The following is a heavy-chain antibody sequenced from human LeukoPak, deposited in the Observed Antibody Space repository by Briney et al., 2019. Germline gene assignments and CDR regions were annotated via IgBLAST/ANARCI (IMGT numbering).Heavy chain of an antibody. D-gene: IGHD1-26*01. CDR1: GYTFTSYD. CDR3: AREIVSGLDNYYYYMDV. Sequence: ASVKVSCKATGYTFTSYDINCVRQATGQGLEWMGWMNPNSGNTGYAQKLQGRVTMTRNTSISTAYMELSSLRSEDTAVYYCAREIVSGLDNYYYYMDVWGKGTTVTLSS. V-gene: IGHV1-8*01. CDR2: MNPNSGNT. J-gene: IGHJ6*03.